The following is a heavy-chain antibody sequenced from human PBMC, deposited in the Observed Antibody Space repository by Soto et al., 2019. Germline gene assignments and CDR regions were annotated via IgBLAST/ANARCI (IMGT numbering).Heavy chain of an antibody. J-gene: IGHJ4*02. D-gene: IGHD3-22*01. Sequence: QVQLQQWGAGLLKPSETLSLTCAVYGGSFSGYYWSWIRQPPGKGLEWIGEINHRGSTNYNPSLKSRVTISVDTSKNQFSLKLSSVTAADTAVYYCARVDYYDSSGYQIWGQGTLVTVSS. CDR2: INHRGST. V-gene: IGHV4-34*01. CDR3: ARVDYYDSSGYQI. CDR1: GGSFSGYY.